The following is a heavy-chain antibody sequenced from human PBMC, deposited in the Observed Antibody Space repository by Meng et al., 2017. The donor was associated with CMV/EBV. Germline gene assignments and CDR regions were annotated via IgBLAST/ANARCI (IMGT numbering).Heavy chain of an antibody. Sequence: PRPESGQDLVNPSETLSLTCRVSDLSISTQYWSWIRPTPAKGLEWIASIHHSGRADYSPSLKSRISVSIDTSDSQLSLRLSSVTTADTAMYYCAERGVGYRGQGILVPSPQ. CDR2: IHHSGRA. CDR1: DLSISTQY. J-gene: IGHJ4*02. V-gene: IGHV4-59*11. D-gene: IGHD1-1*01. CDR3: AERGVGY.